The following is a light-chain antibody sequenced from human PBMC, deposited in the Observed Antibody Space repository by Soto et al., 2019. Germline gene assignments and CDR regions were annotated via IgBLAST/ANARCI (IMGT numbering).Light chain of an antibody. V-gene: IGKV1-5*01. CDR1: QSIRNW. CDR2: DVS. Sequence: GDRVTITCRASQSIRNWLAWYQDKPGKAPKLLIYDVSNLESGVPSRFSGSGSETEFTLTISSLQPDDVATYYCQQYNTFWTFGQGTKVDI. CDR3: QQYNTFWT. J-gene: IGKJ1*01.